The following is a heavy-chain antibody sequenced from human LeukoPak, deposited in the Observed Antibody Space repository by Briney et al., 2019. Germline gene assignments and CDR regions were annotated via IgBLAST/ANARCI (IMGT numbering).Heavy chain of an antibody. D-gene: IGHD3-22*01. Sequence: SETLSLTCTVSGGSISSSSYYWGWIRQPPGTGLEWIGSIYYSGSTYYNPSLKSRVTISVDTSKNQFSLKLSSVTAADTAVYYCARERLFYYYDSSGPTTAWFDPWGQGTLVTVSS. J-gene: IGHJ5*02. V-gene: IGHV4-39*07. CDR3: ARERLFYYYDSSGPTTAWFDP. CDR2: IYYSGST. CDR1: GGSISSSSYY.